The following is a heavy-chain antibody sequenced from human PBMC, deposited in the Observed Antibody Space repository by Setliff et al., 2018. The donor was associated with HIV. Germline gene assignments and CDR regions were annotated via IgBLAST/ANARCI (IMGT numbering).Heavy chain of an antibody. CDR2: ISSDGNDK. J-gene: IGHJ4*02. Sequence: GGSLRLSCAASGFTFSTFPMHWLRQAPGKELEWVAVISSDGNDKYNADSVNGRFTISRDNSENTLYLQMNGLRSEDTAVYYCARVTSDSSGYYWGYYSDYWGQGTRVTVSS. CDR3: ARVTSDSSGYYWGYYSDY. D-gene: IGHD3-22*01. V-gene: IGHV3-30*04. CDR1: GFTFSTFP.